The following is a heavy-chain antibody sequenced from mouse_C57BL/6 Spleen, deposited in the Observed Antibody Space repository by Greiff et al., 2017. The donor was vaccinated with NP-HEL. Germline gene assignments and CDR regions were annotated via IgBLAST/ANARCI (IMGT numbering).Heavy chain of an antibody. J-gene: IGHJ3*01. D-gene: IGHD1-1*01. CDR1: GYAFTNYL. CDR3: ARLYYDGSSYVACFAY. Sequence: VQLQQSGAELVRPGTSVKVSCKASGYAFTNYLIEWVKQRPGQGLEWIGVINPGSGGTNYNEKFKGKATLTADKSSSTAYMQLSSLTSEDSAVYFCARLYYDGSSYVACFAYWGQGTLVTVSA. CDR2: INPGSGGT. V-gene: IGHV1-54*01.